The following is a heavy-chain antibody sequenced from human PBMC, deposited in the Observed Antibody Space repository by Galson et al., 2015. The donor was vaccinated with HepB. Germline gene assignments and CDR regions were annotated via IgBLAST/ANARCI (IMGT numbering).Heavy chain of an antibody. D-gene: IGHD6-6*01. J-gene: IGHJ6*03. Sequence: SVKVSCKASGYTFTSYYMHWVRQAPGQGLEWMGIINPSGGSTSYAQKFQGRVTMTRDTSTSTVYMELSSLRSEDTAVYYCASSTQRFGSIAARSYYYYMDVWGKGTTVTVSS. CDR1: GYTFTSYY. CDR2: INPSGGST. V-gene: IGHV1-46*01. CDR3: ASSTQRFGSIAARSYYYYMDV.